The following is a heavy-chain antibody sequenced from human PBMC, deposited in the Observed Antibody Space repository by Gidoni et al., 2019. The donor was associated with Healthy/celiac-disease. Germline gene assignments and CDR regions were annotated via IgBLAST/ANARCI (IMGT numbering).Heavy chain of an antibody. V-gene: IGHV4-34*01. CDR3: ARAGDCWSGPDYFDY. Sequence: QVQLQQWGAGLWKRWETLSLTCAVYGGPFSGYYWSWIRQPPGKGLEWIGEINHSGSNNYNPSLKRRVTIAVDTSKNQFTLKLSSVTAADTAVYYGARAGDCWSGPDYFDYWGQGTLVTVSS. CDR1: GGPFSGYY. CDR2: INHSGSN. J-gene: IGHJ4*02. D-gene: IGHD3-3*01.